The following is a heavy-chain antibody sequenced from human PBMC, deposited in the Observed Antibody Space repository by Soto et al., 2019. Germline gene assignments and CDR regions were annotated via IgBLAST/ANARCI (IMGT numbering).Heavy chain of an antibody. Sequence: GGSLRLSYAASGFTFSSNGMHCVRQAPGNWLEWVAVISYDGSNKYYADSLKCRFTISRDNSKNTLYLQMNSLRAEDTAVYYCAKDQLLGYGLWGQGTLVTVSS. V-gene: IGHV3-30*18. J-gene: IGHJ4*02. CDR2: ISYDGSNK. D-gene: IGHD5-18*01. CDR3: AKDQLLGYGL. CDR1: GFTFSSNG.